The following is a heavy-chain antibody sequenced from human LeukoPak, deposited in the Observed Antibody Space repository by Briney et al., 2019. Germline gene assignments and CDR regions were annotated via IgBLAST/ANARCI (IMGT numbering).Heavy chain of an antibody. CDR2: IYYSGST. D-gene: IGHD2-8*01. J-gene: IGHJ5*02. Sequence: SETLSLTCTVSGGSISSGDYHWSWIRQPPGKGLEWIGYIYYSGSTYYNPSLKSRVTISVDTSKNQFSLKLSSVTAADTAVYYCARDTVGYCTNGVCHNWFDPWGQGTLVTVSS. V-gene: IGHV4-30-4*08. CDR3: ARDTVGYCTNGVCHNWFDP. CDR1: GGSISSGDYH.